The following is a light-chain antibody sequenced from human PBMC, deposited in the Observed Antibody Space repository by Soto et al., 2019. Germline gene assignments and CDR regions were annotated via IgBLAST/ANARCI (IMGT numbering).Light chain of an antibody. CDR3: ASYEDL. CDR1: NSNVGHFNL. V-gene: IGLV2-23*01. CDR2: GND. J-gene: IGLJ2*01. Sequence: QSALTQPASVSASPGQSITISCTGTNSNVGHFNLVSWYQQHPGKAPQLIIYGNDKRPSGVSDRFSGSKSGSTASLTISGLQAEDEADYYCASYEDLFGAGTKLTVL.